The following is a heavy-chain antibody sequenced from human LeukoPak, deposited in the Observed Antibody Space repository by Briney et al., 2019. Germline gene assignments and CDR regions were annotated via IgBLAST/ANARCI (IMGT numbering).Heavy chain of an antibody. CDR3: ARGDSRGDYYYYYMDV. CDR2: INPNSGGT. Sequence: ASVKVSCKASGYAFTGYYMHWVRQAPGQGLEWMGRINPNSGGTNYAQKFQGRVTMTRDTSISTAYMELSRLRSDDTAVYYCARGDSRGDYYYYYMDVWGKGTTVTVSS. V-gene: IGHV1-2*06. J-gene: IGHJ6*03. D-gene: IGHD2-21*02. CDR1: GYAFTGYY.